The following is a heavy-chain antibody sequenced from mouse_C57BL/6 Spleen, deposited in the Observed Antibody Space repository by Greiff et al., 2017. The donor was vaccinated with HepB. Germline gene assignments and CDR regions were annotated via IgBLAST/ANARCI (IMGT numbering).Heavy chain of an antibody. Sequence: VQLQQSGPELVKPGASVKISCKASGYAFSSSWMNWVKQRPGKGLEWIGRIYPGDGDTNYNGKFKGKAKLTADKSSSTAYMQLSSLTSEDSAVYFCAREAYAMDYWGQGTSVTVSS. J-gene: IGHJ4*01. CDR2: IYPGDGDT. CDR1: GYAFSSSW. V-gene: IGHV1-82*01. CDR3: AREAYAMDY.